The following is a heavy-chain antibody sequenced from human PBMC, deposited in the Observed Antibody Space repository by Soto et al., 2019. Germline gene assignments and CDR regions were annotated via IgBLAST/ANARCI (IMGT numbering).Heavy chain of an antibody. CDR2: LNGGGGGT. Sequence: EAQLLESGGALVQPGTSLRLSCAASGFDFSRSAIAWVRQAPGKGLEWVSALNGGGGGTYYADSVKGRFTISRDPSENIMYLEMSGLRAEDTAVYYCASHRDQSCSNPRGSFIIDVWGQGTMVTVSS. V-gene: IGHV3-23*01. J-gene: IGHJ3*01. D-gene: IGHD3-10*01. CDR3: ASHRDQSCSNPRGSFIIDV. CDR1: GFDFSRSA.